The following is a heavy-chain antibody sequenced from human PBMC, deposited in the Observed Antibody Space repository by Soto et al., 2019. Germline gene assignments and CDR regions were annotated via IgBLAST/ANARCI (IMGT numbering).Heavy chain of an antibody. D-gene: IGHD3-22*01. CDR2: IIPIFGTA. V-gene: IGHV1-69*13. J-gene: IGHJ4*02. CDR3: ARYYDSSGYYFDY. Sequence: SVKVSCKASGGTFSSYAISWVRQAPGQGLEWMGGIIPIFGTANYAQKFQGRATITADESTSTAYMELSSLRSEDTAVYYCARYYDSSGYYFDYWGQGTLATVSS. CDR1: GGTFSSYA.